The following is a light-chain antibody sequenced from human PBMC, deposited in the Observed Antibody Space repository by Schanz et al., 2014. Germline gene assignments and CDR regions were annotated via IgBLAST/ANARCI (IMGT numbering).Light chain of an antibody. CDR3: SSYTSSSTLVV. Sequence: QSALTQPASVSGSPGQSVTISCTGISSDVGSYKLVSWYQQHPGKAPKLMIYEATKRPSGVSNRFSGSKSGNTASLTISGLQAEDEADYYCSSYTSSSTLVVFGGGTKLTVL. CDR1: SSDVGSYKL. V-gene: IGLV2-14*02. CDR2: EAT. J-gene: IGLJ2*01.